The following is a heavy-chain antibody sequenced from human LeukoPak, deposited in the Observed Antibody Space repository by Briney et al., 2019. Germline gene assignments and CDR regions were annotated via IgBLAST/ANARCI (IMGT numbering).Heavy chain of an antibody. V-gene: IGHV1-2*04. Sequence: ASVKVSCKASGYTFTGYYMHWVRQPPGLGFEWMGWINPNSGGTNYAQKFQGWVTMTRDTSISTAYMELSRLRSDDTAVYYCARATFDHYCSSTSCKVAWFDPWGQGTLVTVSS. D-gene: IGHD2-2*01. J-gene: IGHJ5*02. CDR2: INPNSGGT. CDR3: ARATFDHYCSSTSCKVAWFDP. CDR1: GYTFTGYY.